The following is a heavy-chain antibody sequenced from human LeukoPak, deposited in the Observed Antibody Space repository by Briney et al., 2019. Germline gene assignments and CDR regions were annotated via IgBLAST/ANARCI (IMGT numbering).Heavy chain of an antibody. Sequence: GGSLRLSCAASGFTFSSYAMHWVRQAPGKGLEWVAVISYDGSNKYYADSVKGRFTISRDNSKNTLYLQMNSLRAEDTAVYYCARGGSSGWYLGLMDVWGKGTTVTVSS. CDR3: ARGGSSGWYLGLMDV. V-gene: IGHV3-30*04. D-gene: IGHD6-19*01. CDR1: GFTFSSYA. CDR2: ISYDGSNK. J-gene: IGHJ6*04.